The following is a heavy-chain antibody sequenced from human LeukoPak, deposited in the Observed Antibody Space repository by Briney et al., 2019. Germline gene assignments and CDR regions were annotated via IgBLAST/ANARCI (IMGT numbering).Heavy chain of an antibody. CDR1: GFTFSSYA. CDR3: ARDRAYYYDSSGYYYFDH. V-gene: IGHV3-11*01. CDR2: ISFSGSPT. Sequence: GGSLRLSCAASGFTFSSYAMSWIRQAPGKGLEWVSYISFSGSPTQYADSVKGRFTISRDNAKNSLYLQMNSLRDEDTAVYYCARDRAYYYDSSGYYYFDHWGQGTLVTVSS. D-gene: IGHD3-22*01. J-gene: IGHJ4*02.